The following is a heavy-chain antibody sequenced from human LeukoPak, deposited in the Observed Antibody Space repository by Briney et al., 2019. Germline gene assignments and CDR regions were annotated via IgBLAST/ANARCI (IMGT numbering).Heavy chain of an antibody. CDR1: GFTFSSYE. J-gene: IGHJ4*02. D-gene: IGHD6-13*01. V-gene: IGHV3-48*03. CDR2: ISSSGSTI. CDR3: ARGIAAAGTVH. Sequence: GGSLRLSCAASGFTFSSYEMNWVRQAPGKGLEWVSYISSSGSTIYYADSVKGRFTISRDNAKNSLYLQMNSLRAEDTAVYYCARGIAAAGTVHWGQGTLVTVSS.